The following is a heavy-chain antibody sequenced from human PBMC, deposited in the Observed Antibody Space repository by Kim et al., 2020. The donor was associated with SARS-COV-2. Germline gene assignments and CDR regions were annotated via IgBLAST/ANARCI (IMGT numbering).Heavy chain of an antibody. V-gene: IGHV3-48*02. Sequence: GGSLRLSCAASGFTFSDYSMSWVRQAPGKGLAWVSYIGNSGTTIFYADSVKGRFTISRDNAKNSLFLQMNSLRDEDSAVYYCAREPRGFGVKFDYWGQGILVTVSS. D-gene: IGHD3-10*01. CDR1: GFTFSDYS. CDR3: AREPRGFGVKFDY. CDR2: IGNSGTTI. J-gene: IGHJ4*02.